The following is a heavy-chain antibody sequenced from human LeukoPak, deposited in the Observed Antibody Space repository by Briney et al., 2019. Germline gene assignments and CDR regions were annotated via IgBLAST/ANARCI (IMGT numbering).Heavy chain of an antibody. J-gene: IGHJ4*02. D-gene: IGHD2-2*01. V-gene: IGHV1-69*05. CDR3: ASPSRDAYDY. CDR1: GGTFSSYA. CDR2: IIPIFGTA. Sequence: GASVKVSCKASGGTFSSYAISWVRQAPGQGLEWMGGIIPIFGTANYAQKFQGRVTITTDESTSTAYMELSSLRSEDTAAYYCASPSRDAYDYWGQGTLVTVSS.